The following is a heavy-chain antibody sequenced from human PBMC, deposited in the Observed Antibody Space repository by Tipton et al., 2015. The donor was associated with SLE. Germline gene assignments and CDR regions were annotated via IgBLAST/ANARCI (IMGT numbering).Heavy chain of an antibody. CDR3: ARDQASLGLDF. CDR1: GYTFANFW. V-gene: IGHV5-51*01. J-gene: IGHJ4*02. CDR2: IYPGDSET. Sequence: VQLVQSGAEVKKPGESLKISCRVSGYTFANFWISWVRQTPGKGLEWMGFIYPGDSETKYSPSFEGQVTISADKSTSTAYVQWNSLKTSDSAIYYCARDQASLGLDFWGQGTLVTVSS.